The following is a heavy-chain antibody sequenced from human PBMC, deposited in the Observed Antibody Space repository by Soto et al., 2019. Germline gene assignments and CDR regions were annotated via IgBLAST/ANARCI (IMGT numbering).Heavy chain of an antibody. Sequence: GSLRLSCAASGFTFSSNAMNWVRQAPGKGLEWVSVISDTGGRIYYADSVKGRFTISRDNSKNTLYLEMNSLRVEDTAVYYCAKSLNINWKNWFDPWGQGTLVTVSS. CDR2: ISDTGGRI. V-gene: IGHV3-23*01. J-gene: IGHJ5*02. D-gene: IGHD1-1*01. CDR1: GFTFSSNA. CDR3: AKSLNINWKNWFDP.